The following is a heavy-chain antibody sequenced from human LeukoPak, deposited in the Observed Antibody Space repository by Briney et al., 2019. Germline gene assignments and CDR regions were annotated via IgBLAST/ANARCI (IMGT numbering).Heavy chain of an antibody. CDR3: AKGGQDFDFWRLDY. V-gene: IGHV3-23*01. CDR1: GLSFSVYA. D-gene: IGHD3-3*01. J-gene: IGHJ4*02. CDR2: IIGSGGRT. Sequence: GGSLTLSCAASGLSFSVYAMSWVRQARGKGLEWVSNIIGSGGRTYYTSSVKGRFNIFRENFKNTVYLEMNSLGAEGTALFYCAKGGQDFDFWRLDYWGQGNLVIVSS.